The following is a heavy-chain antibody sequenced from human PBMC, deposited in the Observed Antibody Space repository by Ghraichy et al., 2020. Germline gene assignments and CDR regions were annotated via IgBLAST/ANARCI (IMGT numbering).Heavy chain of an antibody. V-gene: IGHV5-51*01. CDR3: VRRIAAPGGWVDV. D-gene: IGHD6-13*01. CDR2: IFPGDSDT. CDR1: GYRFSSNW. J-gene: IGHJ5*02. Sequence: GESLNISCRASGYRFSSNWIGWVRQMPGKGLEWMGIIFPGDSDTRYNPSFEGRVTIRADKSTSPADLQWSSLKASDTAIYYCVRRIAAPGGWVDVWGQGTLVTVSS.